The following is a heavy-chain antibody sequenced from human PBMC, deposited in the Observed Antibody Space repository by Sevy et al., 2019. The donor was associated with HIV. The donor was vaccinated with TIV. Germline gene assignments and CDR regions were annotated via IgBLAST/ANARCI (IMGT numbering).Heavy chain of an antibody. J-gene: IGHJ4*02. CDR2: FSFGCGKI. CDR1: GFTFSNYA. V-gene: IGHV3-23*01. CDR3: EGCSKPHDY. D-gene: IGHD2-2*01. Sequence: GGSLRLSCAASGFTFSNYAMSWVRQAPGKGLEWVSTFSFGCGKINYADSVKGRFTISRDNSKNTPYLQMNSLRAEDTALYAREGCSKPHDYWGQGTLGTVSS.